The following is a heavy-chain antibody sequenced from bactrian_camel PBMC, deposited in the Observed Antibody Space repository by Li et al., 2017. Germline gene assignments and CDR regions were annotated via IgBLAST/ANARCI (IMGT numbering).Heavy chain of an antibody. CDR1: PTFTTYC. V-gene: IGHV3S55*01. J-gene: IGHJ4*01. D-gene: IGHD4*01. CDR2: LDKSGTT. Sequence: HVQLVESGGDSVQAGGSLKLSCAASPTFTTYCVGWFRQIPGKEREGVANLDKSGTTTYAESVKGRFTISRDDDKNILFLQMNSLQPEDTAMYYCALDICDADYSEYATTTGEGTQVTVS.